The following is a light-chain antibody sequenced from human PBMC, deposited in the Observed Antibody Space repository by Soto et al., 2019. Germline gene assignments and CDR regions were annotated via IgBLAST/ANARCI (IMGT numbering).Light chain of an antibody. CDR2: GAS. J-gene: IGKJ2*01. Sequence: EIVLTQSPGTLSLSPGERATLSCRASQSASNSYLAWYQQKPGQAPRLLIYGASRRATGIPDRFSGSGSGTDFTITISRLEPEDFAVYYCQQYGRSPPYTFGQGTKLEIK. CDR1: QSASNSY. CDR3: QQYGRSPPYT. V-gene: IGKV3-20*01.